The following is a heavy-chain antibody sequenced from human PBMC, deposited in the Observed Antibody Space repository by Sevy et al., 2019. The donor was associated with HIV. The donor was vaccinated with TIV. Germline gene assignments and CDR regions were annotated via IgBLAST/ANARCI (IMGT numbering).Heavy chain of an antibody. CDR2: IKSETDGGTT. V-gene: IGHV3-15*01. D-gene: IGHD3-3*01. Sequence: GGSLRLSCAASGFTFKDAWMSWVRQTPGQGLEWVGRIKSETDGGTTDYAEAVKGRFNIPIDDSENTLYLRLNSLRTEDTAVYYCTTVRPITSDFWSGYRFYYTMDVWGPGTTVTVSS. J-gene: IGHJ6*02. CDR1: GFTFKDAW. CDR3: TTVRPITSDFWSGYRFYYTMDV.